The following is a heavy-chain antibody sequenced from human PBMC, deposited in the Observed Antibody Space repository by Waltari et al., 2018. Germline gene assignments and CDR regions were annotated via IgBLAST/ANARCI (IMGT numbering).Heavy chain of an antibody. CDR1: GFFVSNND. J-gene: IGHJ3*02. CDR2: VYAAAGT. CDR3: AREFGGLNDAFDS. V-gene: IGHV3-53*01. Sequence: EVQLVESGGGLIQPWGSLRLSCAASGFFVSNNDMNGVSQAPGTGLEWVSLVYAAAGTNDADAVKGRITTSRDKSNNTLYLQMNSLRAEDTAVYYCAREFGGLNDAFDSGGQGTMVSVSS. D-gene: IGHD2-15*01.